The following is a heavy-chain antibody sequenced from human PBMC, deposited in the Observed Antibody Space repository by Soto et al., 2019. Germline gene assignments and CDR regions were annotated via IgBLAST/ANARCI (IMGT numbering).Heavy chain of an antibody. CDR3: LSARFDC. CDR1: GGSFSGYY. CDR2: INHSGST. Sequence: SETLSLTCAVYGGSFSGYYWSWIRQPPGKGLEWIGEINHSGSTNYNPSLKSRVTISVDTSKNQFSLNLRSVTAADTAVYYCLSARFDCWGQGTLVTVSS. J-gene: IGHJ4*02. V-gene: IGHV4-34*01. D-gene: IGHD6-19*01.